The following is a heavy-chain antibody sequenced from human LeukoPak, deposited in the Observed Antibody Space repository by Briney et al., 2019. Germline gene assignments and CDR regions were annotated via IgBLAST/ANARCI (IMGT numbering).Heavy chain of an antibody. J-gene: IGHJ3*02. V-gene: IGHV4-31*03. CDR1: GGSISSGGYY. CDR2: IYYSGST. CDR3: ARDEGLNGAFDI. Sequence: SETLSLTCTVSGGSISSGGYYWSWMRQHPGKGLEGSGYIYYSGSTYYNPSLKSRVTISVDTSKTQFSLKLSSVTAADTAVYCCARDEGLNGAFDIWGQGTMVTVSS. D-gene: IGHD3-22*01.